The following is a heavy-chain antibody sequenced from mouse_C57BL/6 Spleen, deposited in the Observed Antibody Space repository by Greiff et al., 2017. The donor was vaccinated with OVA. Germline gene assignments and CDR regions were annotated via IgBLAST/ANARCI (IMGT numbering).Heavy chain of an antibody. Sequence: QVQLPQPGAELVKPGASVQLSCKASGYTFTSYWLHWVKQRPGQGLEWIGRIPPSDSDTNYTQKFKGTATLTVDNSSITAYMQLSSLTSEDTAVYDCAPRGYCSSNWYFDVWGTWTTVTVSS. CDR2: IPPSDSDT. CDR1: GYTFTSYW. V-gene: IGHV1-74*01. D-gene: IGHD1-1*01. CDR3: APRGYCSSNWYFDV. J-gene: IGHJ1*03.